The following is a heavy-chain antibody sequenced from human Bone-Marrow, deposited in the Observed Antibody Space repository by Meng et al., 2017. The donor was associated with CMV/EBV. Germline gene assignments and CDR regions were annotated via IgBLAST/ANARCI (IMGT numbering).Heavy chain of an antibody. J-gene: IGHJ4*02. V-gene: IGHV3-15*01. D-gene: IGHD1-7*01. CDR2: IKSKTDGGTT. Sequence: GGSLRLSCAASGFTFSNAWMSWVRQAPGKGLEWVGRIKSKTDGGTTDYAAPVKGRFIISRDDSKNTLYLQMNRLKTEDTAVYYCTTDYPNWNYPIDYWGQGTLVTFTS. CDR1: GFTFSNAW. CDR3: TTDYPNWNYPIDY.